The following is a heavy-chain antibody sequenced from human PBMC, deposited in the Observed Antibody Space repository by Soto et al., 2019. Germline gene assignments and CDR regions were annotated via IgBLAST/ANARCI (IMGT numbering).Heavy chain of an antibody. V-gene: IGHV4-59*01. J-gene: IGHJ6*02. CDR2: IYYSGST. CDR1: GGSISSYY. Sequence: PSETLSLTCTVSGGSISSYYWSWIRQPPGKGLKWIGYIYYSGSTNYNPSLKSRVTISVDTSKNQFSLKLSSVTAADTAVYYCARSDFWSGYNYYYYGMDVWGQGTTVTVSS. CDR3: ARSDFWSGYNYYYYGMDV. D-gene: IGHD3-3*01.